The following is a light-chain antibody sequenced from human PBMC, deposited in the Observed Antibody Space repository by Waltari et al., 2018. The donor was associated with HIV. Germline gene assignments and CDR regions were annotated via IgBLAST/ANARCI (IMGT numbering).Light chain of an antibody. Sequence: SSDLTQAPSVSVSPGQTASISCSGHELANQYVHWYQEKAGQAPVLVISRDSERPLGIPSRFSGSRSGRLVTLTITGVLADDEADYYCQAAAPSGTSVAFGGGTKLTVL. CDR1: ELANQY. V-gene: IGLV3-25*03. J-gene: IGLJ2*01. CDR3: QAAAPSGTSVA. CDR2: RDS.